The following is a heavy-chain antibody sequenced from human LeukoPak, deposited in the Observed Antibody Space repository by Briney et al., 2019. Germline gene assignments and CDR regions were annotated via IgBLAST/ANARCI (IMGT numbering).Heavy chain of an antibody. V-gene: IGHV3-23*01. CDR1: GFTFSDYA. Sequence: PGGSLRLSCAASGFTFSDYAMTWARQAPGKGLEWVSAISGSGESTYYADSVERRFTISRDNSKNTLHLQMNSLRVEDTALYYCAKRHDILGGKYYFDYWGQGALVTVSS. CDR2: ISGSGEST. CDR3: AKRHDILGGKYYFDY. J-gene: IGHJ4*02. D-gene: IGHD3-16*01.